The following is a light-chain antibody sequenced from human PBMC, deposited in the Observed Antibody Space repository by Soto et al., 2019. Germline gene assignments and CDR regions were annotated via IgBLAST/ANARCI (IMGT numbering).Light chain of an antibody. CDR3: CSYAGSSTFV. V-gene: IGLV2-23*03. CDR2: EGS. Sequence: ALTQPASVSGSPGQSITISCTGTSSDVGSYNLVSWYQQHPGKAPKLMIYEGSKRPSGVSNRFSGSKSGNTASLTISGLQAEDEADYYCCSYAGSSTFVFGGGTQLTVL. CDR1: SSDVGSYNL. J-gene: IGLJ2*01.